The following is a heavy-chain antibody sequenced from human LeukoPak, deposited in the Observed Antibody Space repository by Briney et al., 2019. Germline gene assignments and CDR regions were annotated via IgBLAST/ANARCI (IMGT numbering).Heavy chain of an antibody. Sequence: SETLSLTCSVSDDSITMYYWTWIRQPPGKGLEWIGYVDHTGSTNFNPSLKSRVTISIDTSKNQFSLKLSSVTAADTAVYYCARVFDSGSQAYFYYMDVWGKGTTVIISS. CDR2: VDHTGST. CDR1: DDSITMYY. J-gene: IGHJ6*03. CDR3: ARVFDSGSQAYFYYMDV. D-gene: IGHD3-10*01. V-gene: IGHV4-59*01.